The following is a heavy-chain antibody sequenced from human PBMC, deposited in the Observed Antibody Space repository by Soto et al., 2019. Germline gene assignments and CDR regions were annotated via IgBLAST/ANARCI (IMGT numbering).Heavy chain of an antibody. CDR2: IGGSGRTT. V-gene: IGHV3-23*01. D-gene: IGHD3-22*01. Sequence: EVQLLESGGGLVQPGGSLSLSCAASAFTFNNYAMSWVRQAPGKGLEWVSGIGGSGRTTYYADSVKGRFTISRDNSNNTLFLQRNSLRAEDTAVYYCAKSRYSDSSGDFYDYWGQGTLVTVSS. CDR1: AFTFNNYA. J-gene: IGHJ4*02. CDR3: AKSRYSDSSGDFYDY.